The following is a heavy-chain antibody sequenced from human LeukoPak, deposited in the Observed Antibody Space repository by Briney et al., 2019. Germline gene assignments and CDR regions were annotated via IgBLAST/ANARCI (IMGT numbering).Heavy chain of an antibody. CDR2: IKSKTDVGTT. J-gene: IGHJ5*02. V-gene: IGHV3-15*01. D-gene: IGHD3-10*01. Sequence: GGSLRLSCAASGFTFSNAWMSWVRQAPGKGLEWVGRIKSKTDVGTTDYAAPVKGRFTISRDDSKNTLYLQMNSLKTEDTAVYYCTTGQGRYYYGSGSYLLRRFDPWGQGTLVTVSS. CDR1: GFTFSNAW. CDR3: TTGQGRYYYGSGSYLLRRFDP.